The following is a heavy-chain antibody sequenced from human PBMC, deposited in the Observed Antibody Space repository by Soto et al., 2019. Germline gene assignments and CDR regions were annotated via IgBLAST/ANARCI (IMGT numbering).Heavy chain of an antibody. D-gene: IGHD2-2*01. CDR1: GGSISSDY. V-gene: IGHV4-59*08. CDR2: IYYSGST. CDR3: AILYAPGDVRYYLAY. J-gene: IGHJ4*02. Sequence: PSETLSLTCTVSGGSISSDYWSWIRQPPGKGLEWIGYIYYSGSTNYNPSLKSRVTISVDTSKNQFSLKLSSVTAADTAVYYCAILYAPGDVRYYLAYWGQRTLVTVSS.